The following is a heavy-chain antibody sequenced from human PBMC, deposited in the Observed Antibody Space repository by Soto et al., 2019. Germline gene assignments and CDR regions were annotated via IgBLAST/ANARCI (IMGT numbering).Heavy chain of an antibody. D-gene: IGHD2-15*01. CDR3: VRTSLVVAAATREDY. V-gene: IGHV3-23*01. Sequence: GGSLRLSCAASGFTFSIYAMNWVRQAPGKGLVWVSRISVSGGSTCYAGSVKGRFTISRDNAKNTLYLQMNSLRAEDTAVYYCVRTSLVVAAATREDYWGQGTLVTVSS. CDR1: GFTFSIYA. J-gene: IGHJ4*02. CDR2: ISVSGGST.